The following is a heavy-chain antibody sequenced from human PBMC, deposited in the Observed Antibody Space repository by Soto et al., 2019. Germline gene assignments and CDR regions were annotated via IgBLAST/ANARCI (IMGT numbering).Heavy chain of an antibody. CDR2: IRSKANSYAT. V-gene: IGHV3-73*02. CDR3: AKLPPHDFWSGYPYFDY. D-gene: IGHD3-3*01. CDR1: GYTFSDSA. J-gene: IGHJ4*02. Sequence: EVQLVESGGGLVQPGGSLKLSCAASGYTFSDSAMHWVRQASGKGLEWVGRIRSKANSYATVYAASMKGRFTISRDDSKNTAYLQMNSLKTEDTAVYYCAKLPPHDFWSGYPYFDYWGQGTLVTVSP.